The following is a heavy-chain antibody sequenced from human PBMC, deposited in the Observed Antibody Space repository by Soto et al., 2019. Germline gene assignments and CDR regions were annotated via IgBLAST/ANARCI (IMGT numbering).Heavy chain of an antibody. D-gene: IGHD3-22*01. CDR3: ARDLSVVSYYYDSSGYNY. CDR2: ISAYNGNT. Sequence: QVPLVQSGAEVKKPGASVKVSCKASGYTFTSYGISWVRQAPGQGLEWMGWISAYNGNTNYAQKLQGRVTMTTDTSTSTAYMELRSLRSDDTAVYYCARDLSVVSYYYDSSGYNYWGQGTLVTVSS. CDR1: GYTFTSYG. J-gene: IGHJ4*02. V-gene: IGHV1-18*04.